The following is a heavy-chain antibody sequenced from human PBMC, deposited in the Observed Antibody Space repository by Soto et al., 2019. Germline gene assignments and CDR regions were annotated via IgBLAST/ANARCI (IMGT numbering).Heavy chain of an antibody. J-gene: IGHJ4*02. CDR1: GDSVSSNSVA. CDR3: ASDNIVGGMHLFDY. D-gene: IGHD1-26*01. CDR2: TYYRSKWYN. Sequence: SQTLSLTCAISGDSVSSNSVAWHWIRQSPSRGLEWLGRTYYRSKWYNDYAVSVKRRITINPDTPKNQFSLQLNSVTPEDTAVYYCASDNIVGGMHLFDYWDQGTMVTVSS. V-gene: IGHV6-1*01.